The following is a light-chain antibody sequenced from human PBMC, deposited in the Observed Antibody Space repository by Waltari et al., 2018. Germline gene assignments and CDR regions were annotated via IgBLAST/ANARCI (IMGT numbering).Light chain of an antibody. V-gene: IGLV2-14*01. J-gene: IGLJ2*01. CDR2: EVS. CDR1: NSDVGGYNY. CDR3: SSYTSSSTLV. Sequence: QSALTQPASVSGSPGQSITISCPGTNSDVGGYNYVYWYQQHPGKAPKLMIYEVSNRPSGVSNRFSGSKSGNTASLTISGLQAEDEADYYCSSYTSSSTLVFGGGTKLTVL.